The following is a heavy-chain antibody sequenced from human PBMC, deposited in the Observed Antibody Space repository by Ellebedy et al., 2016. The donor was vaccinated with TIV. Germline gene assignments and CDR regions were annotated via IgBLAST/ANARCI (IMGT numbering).Heavy chain of an antibody. V-gene: IGHV3-23*01. Sequence: AGSLRLSXAASGFTFSSYAMSWVRQVPGKGLEWVSVISGSGGSTYYADSVKGRFTISRDNSKNTLYLQMNSLRDEDTDVYYCEKVKFDDILTGYQTYYFDYWGQGTLVTVSS. CDR2: ISGSGGST. CDR3: EKVKFDDILTGYQTYYFDY. CDR1: GFTFSSYA. J-gene: IGHJ4*02. D-gene: IGHD3-9*01.